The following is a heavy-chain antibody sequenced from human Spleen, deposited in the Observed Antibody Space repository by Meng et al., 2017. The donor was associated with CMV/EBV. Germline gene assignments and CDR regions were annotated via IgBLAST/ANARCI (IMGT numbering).Heavy chain of an antibody. CDR1: GDSISSISYY. CDR3: ARCSRGVGFDY. D-gene: IGHD3-10*01. J-gene: IGHJ4*01. CDR2: VSYSGST. Sequence: GSLRLSCTVSGDSISSISYYWGWIRQPPGKGLEWIGSVSYSGSTYYNPSLRSRLTISLDTSMNQFSLKLSSVTAADTAVYYCARCSRGVGFDYWGQGSLVTVSS. V-gene: IGHV4-39*07.